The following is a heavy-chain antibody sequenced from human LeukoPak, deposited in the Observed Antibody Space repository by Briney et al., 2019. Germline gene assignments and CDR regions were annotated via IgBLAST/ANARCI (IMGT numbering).Heavy chain of an antibody. CDR2: IIPIFGTA. Sequence: GASVKVSCKASGGTFSSYAISWVRQAPGQGLEWMGGIIPIFGTANYAQKFQGRVTITADESTSTAYMELSSLRSEDTAVYYCARGRDFWSGHPGGAYYMDVWGKGTTVTVSS. D-gene: IGHD3-3*01. CDR3: ARGRDFWSGHPGGAYYMDV. V-gene: IGHV1-69*13. CDR1: GGTFSSYA. J-gene: IGHJ6*03.